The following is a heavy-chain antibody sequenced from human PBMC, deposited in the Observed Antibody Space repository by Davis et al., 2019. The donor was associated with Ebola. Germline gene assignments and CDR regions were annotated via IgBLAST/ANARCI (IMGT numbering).Heavy chain of an antibody. J-gene: IGHJ4*02. CDR1: GYSFSDNG. CDR3: AREEGTIFGVVIPYYFDY. CDR2: INAGNGNT. V-gene: IGHV1-3*01. Sequence: ASVKVSCKASGYSFSDNGLHWVRQAPGQRLEWMGWINAGNGNTKYSQKFQGRVTITRDTSASTAYMELSSLRSEDTAVYYCAREEGTIFGVVIPYYFDYWGQGTLVTVSS. D-gene: IGHD3-3*01.